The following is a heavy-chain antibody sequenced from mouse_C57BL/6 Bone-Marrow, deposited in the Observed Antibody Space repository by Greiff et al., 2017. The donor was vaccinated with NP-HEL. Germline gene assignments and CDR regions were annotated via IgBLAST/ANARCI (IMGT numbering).Heavy chain of an antibody. V-gene: IGHV5-6*01. Sequence: EVQRVESGGDLVKPGGSLKLSCSSSLFPFLLYFLSFFLHPPSPPLSLFATISSGCSYTYYPDSVKGRFTISRDNAKNTLYLQMSSLKSEDTAMYYCARQGYYDYDVDAMDYWGQGTSVTVSS. CDR2: ISSGCSYT. D-gene: IGHD2-4*01. CDR1: LFPFLLYF. J-gene: IGHJ4*01. CDR3: ARQGYYDYDVDAMDY.